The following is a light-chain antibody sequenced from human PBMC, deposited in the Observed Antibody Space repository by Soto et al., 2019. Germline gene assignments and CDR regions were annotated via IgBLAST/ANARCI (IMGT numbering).Light chain of an antibody. V-gene: IGKV3-20*01. CDR2: GAS. CDR3: QQYGSSPPKT. J-gene: IGKJ1*01. CDR1: QSVSSSY. Sequence: EIVLTHSPCTLSLSXVEGATLSXXXXQSVSSSYLAWYQQKPGQAPRLLIYGASSRATGIPDRFSGSGSGTDFTLTISRLEPEDFAVYYCQQYGSSPPKTFGQGTKVDI.